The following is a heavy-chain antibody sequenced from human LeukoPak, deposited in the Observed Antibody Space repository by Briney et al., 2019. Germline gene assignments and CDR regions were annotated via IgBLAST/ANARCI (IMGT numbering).Heavy chain of an antibody. CDR3: ATLQGRSSDY. CDR1: GFTLSSYE. CDR2: ISSSGSTI. V-gene: IGHV3-48*03. J-gene: IGHJ4*02. Sequence: GGSLRLSCAASGFTLSSYEMNRVRQAPGKGLEWVSCISSSGSTIYYADSVKGRFTISRDNAKNSLYLQMNSLRAEDTAVYYCATLQGRSSDYWGQGTLVTVSS.